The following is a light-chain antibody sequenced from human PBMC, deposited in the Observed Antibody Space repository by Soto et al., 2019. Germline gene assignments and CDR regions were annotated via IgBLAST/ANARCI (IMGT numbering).Light chain of an antibody. Sequence: EIVLTQSPATLSLSPGERATLSCRASQSVGGFLAWYQQKSGQAPRLLIYDTSQRVTGIPARFSGSGSGTDFTLTISSLEPEDFAVYHCQHRSNWPPMYTFGQGTKLQIK. CDR1: QSVGGF. CDR3: QHRSNWPPMYT. V-gene: IGKV3-11*01. J-gene: IGKJ2*01. CDR2: DTS.